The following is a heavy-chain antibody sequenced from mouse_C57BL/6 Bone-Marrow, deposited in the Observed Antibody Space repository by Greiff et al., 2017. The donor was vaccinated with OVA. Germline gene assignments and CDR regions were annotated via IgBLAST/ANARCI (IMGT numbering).Heavy chain of an antibody. CDR1: GFTFSSYA. CDR3: ARDSSQPYYAMDY. V-gene: IGHV5-4*01. Sequence: EVKLMESGGGLVKPGGSLKLSCAASGFTFSSYAMSWVRQTPEKRLEWVATISDGGSYTYYPDNVKGRFTISRDNAKNNLYLQMSHLKSEDTAMYYCARDSSQPYYAMDYWGQGTSVTVSS. J-gene: IGHJ4*01. D-gene: IGHD1-1*01. CDR2: ISDGGSYT.